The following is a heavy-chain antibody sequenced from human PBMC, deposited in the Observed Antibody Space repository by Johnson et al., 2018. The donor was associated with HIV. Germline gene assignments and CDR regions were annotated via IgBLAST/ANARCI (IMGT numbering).Heavy chain of an antibody. D-gene: IGHD3-16*01. CDR2: IKEDGSAK. V-gene: IGHV3-7*01. CDR3: TRDRAYNTFDI. J-gene: IGHJ3*02. CDR1: GFTFSSSW. Sequence: MQLVESGGGLVQPGGSLRLSCAASGFTFSSSWMVWVRQAPGKGLEWVANIKEDGSAKNYLDSVKGRFTISRDNAKNSLYLHINSLRAEDTAVYYCTRDRAYNTFDIWGQGTMVTVSS.